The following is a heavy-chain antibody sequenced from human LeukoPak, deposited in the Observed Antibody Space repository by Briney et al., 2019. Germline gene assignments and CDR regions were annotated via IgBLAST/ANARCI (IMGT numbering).Heavy chain of an antibody. Sequence: NPGGSLRLSCAASGFTFSSYAMSWVRQAPGKVLEWVSAISGSGGSTYYADSVKGRFTISRDNSKNTLYLQMNSLRAEDTAVYYCAKDLRDTAMVRTKPYYFDYWGQGTLVTVSS. CDR1: GFTFSSYA. CDR3: AKDLRDTAMVRTKPYYFDY. V-gene: IGHV3-23*01. CDR2: ISGSGGST. D-gene: IGHD5-18*01. J-gene: IGHJ4*02.